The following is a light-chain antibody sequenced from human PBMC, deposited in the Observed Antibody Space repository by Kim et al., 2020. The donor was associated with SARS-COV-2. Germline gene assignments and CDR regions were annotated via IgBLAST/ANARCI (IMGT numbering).Light chain of an antibody. V-gene: IGKV1-5*02. Sequence: DIQLTQSPSTLSASVGDRVTIICRASLTISDYLDWYQQVPGRAPKLLIYTASTLHDGVPSRFSGSGSGAEYTLTISRLQPDDFATYHCQQSDSAWTFGQGTRVDIK. CDR2: TAS. J-gene: IGKJ1*01. CDR1: LTISDY. CDR3: QQSDSAWT.